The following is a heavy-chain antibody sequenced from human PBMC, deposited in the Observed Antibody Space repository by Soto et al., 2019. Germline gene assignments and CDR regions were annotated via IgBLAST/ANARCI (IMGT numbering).Heavy chain of an antibody. CDR3: ARLPPDDPRGISNDY. V-gene: IGHV5-51*03. CDR2: IYPGDSDT. J-gene: IGHJ4*02. CDR1: GYSFTSYW. Sequence: EVQLVQSGAEVKKPGESLKISCKGSGYSFTSYWIGWVRQMPGKGLEWMGIIYPGDSDTRYSPSSQGQVTISADKSISTAYLQWSSLKASDTAMYYCARLPPDDPRGISNDYWGQGTLVTVSS. D-gene: IGHD3-3*02.